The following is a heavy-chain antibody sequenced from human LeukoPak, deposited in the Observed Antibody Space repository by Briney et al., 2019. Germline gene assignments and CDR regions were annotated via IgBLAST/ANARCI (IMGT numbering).Heavy chain of an antibody. V-gene: IGHV4-31*03. CDR3: ARVVPDYGGYGGSRYFFDY. J-gene: IGHJ4*02. CDR2: IYYTGRT. Sequence: SETLSLTCTVSGGSLSNGDFYWGWVRQRPGRGLEWLGYIYYTGRTTYTPFLKRRVTISADTSQSQFSLKLTSVTAADTAVYYCARVVPDYGGYGGSRYFFDYWGQGTLITVSS. CDR1: GGSLSNGDFY. D-gene: IGHD4-17*01.